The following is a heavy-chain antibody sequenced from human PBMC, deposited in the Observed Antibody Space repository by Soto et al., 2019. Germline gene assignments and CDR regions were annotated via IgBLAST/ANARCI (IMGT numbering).Heavy chain of an antibody. V-gene: IGHV1-8*01. D-gene: IGHD6-13*01. Sequence: QVQLVQSGAEVKKPGASVKVSCKASGYTFTSYDINWVRQATGQGLEWMGWMNPNSGNTGYAQKFQGRVTMTRNTSISTSYMEMSSLRSEDTAVYYCAREHSSSWRFDYWGQGTLVTVSS. CDR3: AREHSSSWRFDY. J-gene: IGHJ4*02. CDR1: GYTFTSYD. CDR2: MNPNSGNT.